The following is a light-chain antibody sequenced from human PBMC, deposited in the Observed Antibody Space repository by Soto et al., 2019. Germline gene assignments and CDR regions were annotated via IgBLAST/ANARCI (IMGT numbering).Light chain of an antibody. Sequence: DIQMTQSPSTLSASVGDRVTITCRASQSISSWLAWYQQKPGTAPKLLIYKASSLQSGVPSRLSGSGSGTEFMLTISSLQPDDFATYYCQQYVTAFRSFGQGTKVEFK. CDR1: QSISSW. V-gene: IGKV1-5*03. CDR2: KAS. J-gene: IGKJ1*01. CDR3: QQYVTAFRS.